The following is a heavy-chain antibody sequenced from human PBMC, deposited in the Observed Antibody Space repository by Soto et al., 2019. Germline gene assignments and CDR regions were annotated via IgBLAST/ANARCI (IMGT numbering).Heavy chain of an antibody. J-gene: IGHJ4*01. CDR3: ASDVGYYDDNSPAGQVDF. V-gene: IGHV4-4*02. CDR2: IHHSGST. Sequence: QVQLQESGPGLVKPSRTLSLTCTVSGVSISSTHWWSWVRQPPGKGLDWIGEIHHSGSTNFNPFLKCRFTISVDKSKNQFSLMLSSVSESDTAVYYCASDVGYYDDNSPAGQVDFWGHGTLVTVSS. D-gene: IGHD3-22*01. CDR1: GVSISSTHW.